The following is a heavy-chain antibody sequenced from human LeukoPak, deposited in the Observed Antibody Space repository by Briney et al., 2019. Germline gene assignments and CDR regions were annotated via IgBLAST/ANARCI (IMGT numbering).Heavy chain of an antibody. D-gene: IGHD6-19*01. CDR1: GYTFTSYG. CDR2: ISAYNGNT. V-gene: IGHV1-18*01. CDR3: AREFGGWYGGDYYYYSMDV. Sequence: ASVKVSCKASGYTFTSYGISWVRQAPGQGLEWMGWISAYNGNTNYAQKLQGRVTMTTDTSTSTAYMELRSLRSDDTAVYYCAREFGGWYGGDYYYYSMDVWGQGTTVTVSS. J-gene: IGHJ6*02.